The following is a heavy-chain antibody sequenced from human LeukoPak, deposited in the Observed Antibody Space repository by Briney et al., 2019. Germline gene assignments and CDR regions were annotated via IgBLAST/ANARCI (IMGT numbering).Heavy chain of an antibody. J-gene: IGHJ4*02. CDR1: GFTFSSYA. CDR3: AKANWGSGY. CDR2: ITVSGGST. Sequence: GGSLRLSCAASGFTFSSYAMSWVRQAPGKGLEWVSTITVSGGSTYYADSVKGRFTISRDNSKNTLDLQMNSLRAEDTAVYYCAKANWGSGYWGQGTLVTVSS. D-gene: IGHD7-27*01. V-gene: IGHV3-23*01.